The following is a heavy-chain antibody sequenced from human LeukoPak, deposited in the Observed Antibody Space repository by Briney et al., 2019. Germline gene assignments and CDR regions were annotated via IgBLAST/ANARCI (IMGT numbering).Heavy chain of an antibody. CDR1: GFTLSNYW. CDR2: IKQDGSEK. Sequence: GGSLRLFCAASGFTLSNYWMSWVRQAPGKGLEWVANIKQDGSEKYYVDSVKGRFTLSRDNDKNTLFLQMNSVRAEDTAVCYFARDQTPYYWGQGTLVTVSS. CDR3: ARDQTPYY. J-gene: IGHJ4*02. V-gene: IGHV3-7*01.